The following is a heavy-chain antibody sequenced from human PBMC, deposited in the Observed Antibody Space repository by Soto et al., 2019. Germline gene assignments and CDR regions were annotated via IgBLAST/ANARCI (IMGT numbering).Heavy chain of an antibody. CDR3: EGISPYHYDSTGLIDY. D-gene: IGHD3-22*01. Sequence: SETLSLTCAVSGGSISSSNWGSWVRQPPGKGLEWIGEIYHSGSTNYNPSLKSRVTISVDKSKNQFSLKLSSVTAADTAVYYCEGISPYHYDSTGLIDYWGQGTLVTVSS. CDR1: GGSISSSNW. CDR2: IYHSGST. V-gene: IGHV4-4*02. J-gene: IGHJ4*02.